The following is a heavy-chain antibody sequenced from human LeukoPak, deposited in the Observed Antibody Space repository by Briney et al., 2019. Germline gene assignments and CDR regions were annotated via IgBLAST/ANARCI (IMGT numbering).Heavy chain of an antibody. Sequence: SETLTLTCAVYGGSFSGYYWSWIRQPPGKGLEWIGEINHSGSTNYNPSLKSRVTTSVDTSKNQFSLKLSSVTAADTAVYYCAVAELTGANYFDYWGQGTLVTVSS. CDR2: INHSGST. CDR1: GGSFSGYY. D-gene: IGHD7-27*01. CDR3: AVAELTGANYFDY. V-gene: IGHV4-34*01. J-gene: IGHJ4*02.